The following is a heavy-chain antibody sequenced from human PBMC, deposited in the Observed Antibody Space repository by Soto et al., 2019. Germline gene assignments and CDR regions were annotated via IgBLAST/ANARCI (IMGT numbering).Heavy chain of an antibody. CDR3: ARDIVGAGGVDL. V-gene: IGHV3-21*02. CDR1: GLTFSSYS. D-gene: IGHD1-26*01. J-gene: IGHJ2*01. CDR2: ISTSSSSI. Sequence: EVQLVESGGGLVKPGGSLRLSCAASGLTFSSYSMTWVRQAPGNGLEWVSSISTSSSSIYYADSVKGRVTISRDNAKNSLFLQMNSLRVEDTAVYYCARDIVGAGGVDLWGRGSLVIGSS.